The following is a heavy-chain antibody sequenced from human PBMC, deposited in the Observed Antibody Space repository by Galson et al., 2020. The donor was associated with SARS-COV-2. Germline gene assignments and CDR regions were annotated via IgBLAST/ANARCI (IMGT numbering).Heavy chain of an antibody. CDR2: IYYSGST. CDR1: GGSISSGGYY. J-gene: IGHJ6*02. V-gene: IGHV4-31*03. Sequence: ASETLSLTCTVSGGSISSGGYYWSWIRQHPGKGLEWIGYIYYSGSTYYNPSLKSRVTISVDTSKNQFSLKLSSVTAADTAVYYCARDSPCADGMDVWGQGTTVTVSS. CDR3: ARDSPCADGMDV.